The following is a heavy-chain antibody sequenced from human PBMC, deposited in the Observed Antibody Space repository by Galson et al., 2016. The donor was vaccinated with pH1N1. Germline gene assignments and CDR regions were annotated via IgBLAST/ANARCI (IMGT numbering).Heavy chain of an antibody. Sequence: LRLSCATSGFTFGTYYMAWVRQAPGKGLEWVSAISGRGESTYYSDSVKGHLTISRDNSKNTLYLQMNSLRTEDTAVYYCAKDLSSDYGDYGLDYWGQGTLVTVSS. CDR2: ISGRGEST. V-gene: IGHV3-23*01. D-gene: IGHD4-17*01. CDR3: AKDLSSDYGDYGLDY. CDR1: GFTFGTYY. J-gene: IGHJ4*02.